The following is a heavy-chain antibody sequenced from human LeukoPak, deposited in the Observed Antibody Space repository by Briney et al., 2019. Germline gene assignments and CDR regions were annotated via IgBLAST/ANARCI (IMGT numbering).Heavy chain of an antibody. CDR1: GYTLTELS. V-gene: IGHV1-24*01. Sequence: ASVKVSCKVSGYTLTELSMHWVRQAPGKGLEWMGGFDPEDGETIYAQKFQGRVTMTEDTSTDTAYMELSSLRSEDTAVYYCATETSFTTGTTKGAFDIWGQGTMVTVSS. J-gene: IGHJ3*02. CDR3: ATETSFTTGTTKGAFDI. CDR2: FDPEDGET. D-gene: IGHD1-1*01.